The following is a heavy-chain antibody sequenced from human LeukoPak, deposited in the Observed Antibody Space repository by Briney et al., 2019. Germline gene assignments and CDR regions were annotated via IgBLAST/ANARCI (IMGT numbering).Heavy chain of an antibody. Sequence: GGSLRLSCAASGFTFSSYWMSWFRQAPGKGLEWVALIRYDGSNKYYADSVKGRFTISRDNSKNTLYLQMKSLRAEDTAVYYCAKGGGYEAQYYYYYLDVWGKGTTVTISS. V-gene: IGHV3-30*02. CDR2: IRYDGSNK. CDR1: GFTFSSYW. CDR3: AKGGGYEAQYYYYYLDV. D-gene: IGHD5-12*01. J-gene: IGHJ6*03.